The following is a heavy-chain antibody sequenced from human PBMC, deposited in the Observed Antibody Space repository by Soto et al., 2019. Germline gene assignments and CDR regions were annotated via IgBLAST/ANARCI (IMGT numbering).Heavy chain of an antibody. V-gene: IGHV3-15*07. CDR2: IKSKTDGGTT. CDR1: GFTFSNAW. J-gene: IGHJ6*02. CDR3: SYAGPTYYYGSGSYSILNYYYYGMDV. D-gene: IGHD3-10*01. Sequence: GGSLRLSCAASGFTFSNAWMNWVRQAPGKGLEWVGRIKSKTDGGTTDYAAPVKGRFTISRDDSKTTLYLQMNSLKTEDTAVYYPSYAGPTYYYGSGSYSILNYYYYGMDVWGQGTTVTVSS.